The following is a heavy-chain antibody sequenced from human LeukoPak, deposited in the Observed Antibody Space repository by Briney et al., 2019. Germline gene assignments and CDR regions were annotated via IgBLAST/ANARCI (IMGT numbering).Heavy chain of an antibody. J-gene: IGHJ4*02. CDR1: GFTFSSYW. Sequence: GGSLRLSCAASGFTFSSYWMSWVRQAPGKGLERVANIKQDGSEKYYVDSVKGRFTISRDNAKNSLYLQMNSLRAEDTAVYYCARINCSGGSCYSFPYYFDYWGQGTLVTVSS. V-gene: IGHV3-7*01. CDR3: ARINCSGGSCYSFPYYFDY. CDR2: IKQDGSEK. D-gene: IGHD2-15*01.